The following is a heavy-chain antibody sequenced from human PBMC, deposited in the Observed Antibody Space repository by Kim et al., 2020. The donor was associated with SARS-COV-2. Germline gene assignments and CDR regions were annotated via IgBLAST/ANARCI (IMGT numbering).Heavy chain of an antibody. J-gene: IGHJ6*02. CDR2: IYPGDSDT. CDR3: ARHGVAGVSHYYYYYGMDV. Sequence: GESLKISCKGSGYSFTSYWIGWVRQMPGKGLEWMGIIYPGDSDTRYSPSFQGQVTISADKSISTAYLQWSSLKASDTAMYYCARHGVAGVSHYYYYYGMDVWGQGTTVTVSS. CDR1: GYSFTSYW. D-gene: IGHD1-26*01. V-gene: IGHV5-51*01.